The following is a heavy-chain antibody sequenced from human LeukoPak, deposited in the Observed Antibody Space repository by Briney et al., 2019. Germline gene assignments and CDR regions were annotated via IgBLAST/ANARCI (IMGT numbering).Heavy chain of an antibody. V-gene: IGHV1-24*01. CDR1: GYTLTELS. CDR2: FDPEDGET. CDR3: ATGITNRYYYDSSGYYYGDY. Sequence: ASVKVSCKVSGYTLTELSMHWVRQAPGKGLEWMGGFDPEDGETIYAQKFQGRVTMTEDTSTDTAYMELSSLRSEDTAVYYCATGITNRYYYDSSGYYYGDYWGQGTLVTVSS. J-gene: IGHJ4*02. D-gene: IGHD3-22*01.